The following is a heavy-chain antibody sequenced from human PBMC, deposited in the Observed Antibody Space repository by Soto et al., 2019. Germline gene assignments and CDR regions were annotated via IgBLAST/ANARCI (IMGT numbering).Heavy chain of an antibody. CDR3: ARFSGGSYNTYYFYYGMDV. CDR2: ISAYNGNT. CDR1: GYTFTSYG. Sequence: ASVKVSCKASGYTFTSYGISWVRQAPGQGLDWMGWISAYNGNTKYAQDLQDRVTMTTDTSTSTAYMELRSLRSDDTAMYYCARFSGGSYNTYYFYYGMDVWGQGTTVTVSS. V-gene: IGHV1-18*04. D-gene: IGHD2-15*01. J-gene: IGHJ6*02.